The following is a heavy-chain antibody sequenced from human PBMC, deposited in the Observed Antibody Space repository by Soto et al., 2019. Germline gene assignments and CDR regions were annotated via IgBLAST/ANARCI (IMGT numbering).Heavy chain of an antibody. J-gene: IGHJ4*02. Sequence: QVQLVESGGGVVQPGRSLRLSCAASVFTFSRHTMHWVRQAPGKGLEWVAAISEDGSYTYYADSVKGRFTISRDNSNNAINLXXNSLSGEDTAVHHCAREVYYVFWSGFDTHPYYFDDWGQGTLVTVSS. CDR2: ISEDGSYT. CDR3: AREVYYVFWSGFDTHPYYFDD. D-gene: IGHD3-3*01. CDR1: VFTFSRHT. V-gene: IGHV3-30-3*01.